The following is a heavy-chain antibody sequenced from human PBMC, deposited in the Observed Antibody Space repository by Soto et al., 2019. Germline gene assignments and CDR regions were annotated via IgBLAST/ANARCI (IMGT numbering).Heavy chain of an antibody. Sequence: KQSQTLSLTCAISGDSVSSNSAAWNWIRQSPSRGLEWLGRTYYRSKWYNDYAVSVKSRITINPDTSKNQFSLQLNSVTPEDTTVYYCARDEAVVVITRGFDPWGQGTLVTVSS. V-gene: IGHV6-1*01. CDR1: GDSVSSNSAA. J-gene: IGHJ5*02. CDR2: TYYRSKWYN. D-gene: IGHD3-22*01. CDR3: ARDEAVVVITRGFDP.